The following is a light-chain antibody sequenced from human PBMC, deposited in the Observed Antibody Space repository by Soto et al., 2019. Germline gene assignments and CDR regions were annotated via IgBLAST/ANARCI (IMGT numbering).Light chain of an antibody. CDR1: QSVSSSY. CDR2: DVS. J-gene: IGKJ1*01. Sequence: EIVLTQSPGTLSLSPGERATLSCRSSQSVSSSYLAWYQHKPGQAPRLLIYDVSSRATGIPDRFSGSGSGTDFTLTISRLEPEDFAVYYCQQYGSSPTFGQGTKVEMK. V-gene: IGKV3-20*01. CDR3: QQYGSSPT.